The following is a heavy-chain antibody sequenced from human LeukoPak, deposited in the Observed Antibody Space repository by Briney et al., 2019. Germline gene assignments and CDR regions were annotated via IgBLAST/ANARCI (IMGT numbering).Heavy chain of an antibody. J-gene: IGHJ3*01. CDR3: ARTTYGSPRAFDV. CDR2: IYTSGST. V-gene: IGHV4-4*07. D-gene: IGHD6-13*01. CDR1: GGSFTSFY. Sequence: SEPLSLTCTVSGGSFTSFYWSWIRQPAGKGLEWIGRIYTSGSTNYNPSLKSRVTILLDKYNNIFSLKLNSVTAADTAIYYCARTTYGSPRAFDVWGQGTLVTVSS.